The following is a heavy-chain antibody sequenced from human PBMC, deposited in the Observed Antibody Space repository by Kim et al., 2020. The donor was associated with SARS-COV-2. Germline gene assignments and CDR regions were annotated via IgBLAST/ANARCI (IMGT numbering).Heavy chain of an antibody. CDR3: ARRNSSSWYD. V-gene: IGHV1-69*04. J-gene: IGHJ4*02. CDR2: IIPILGIA. D-gene: IGHD6-13*01. CDR1: GGTFSSYA. Sequence: SVKVSCKASGGTFSSYAISWVRQAPGQGLEWMGRIIPILGIANYAQKFQGRVTITADKSTSTAYMELSSLRSEDTALYYCARRNSSSWYDCGQGTLVSV.